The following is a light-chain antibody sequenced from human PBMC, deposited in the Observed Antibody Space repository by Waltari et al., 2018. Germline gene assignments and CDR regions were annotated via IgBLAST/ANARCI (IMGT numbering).Light chain of an antibody. J-gene: IGKJ2*01. Sequence: EIVLTQSPATLSLSLGEGATLSCRASQSVSSSLAWIQQRPGQAPRLLIYDASSRATGIPARFSGSGSGTNFSLTISSLEPEDFAVYYCQQRAFWPPTFGRGTKLEMK. CDR2: DAS. CDR1: QSVSSS. CDR3: QQRAFWPPT. V-gene: IGKV3-11*01.